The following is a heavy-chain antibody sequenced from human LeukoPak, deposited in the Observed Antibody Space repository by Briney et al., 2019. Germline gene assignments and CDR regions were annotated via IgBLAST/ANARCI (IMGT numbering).Heavy chain of an antibody. Sequence: ASVKVSCKASGGTFSSYAISWVRQAPRQGLEWMGGIIPIFGTANYAQKFQGRVTITTDESTSTAYMELSSLRSEDTAVYYCARGDGHCSSTSCYRGHFDYWGQGTLVTVSS. CDR2: IIPIFGTA. V-gene: IGHV1-69*05. CDR3: ARGDGHCSSTSCYRGHFDY. D-gene: IGHD2-2*01. J-gene: IGHJ4*02. CDR1: GGTFSSYA.